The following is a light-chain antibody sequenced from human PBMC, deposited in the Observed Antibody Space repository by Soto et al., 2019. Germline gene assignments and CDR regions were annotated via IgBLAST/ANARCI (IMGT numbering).Light chain of an antibody. CDR1: QGIGHD. CDR2: ASS. Sequence: GDRVTITCRASQGIGHDLGWYQQKPGKAPTVLIYASSTLQTGVPSRFSGSGSGTDFSLTISSLHPEDVATYYCQQVDSYPRTFGQGTKVDI. J-gene: IGKJ1*01. CDR3: QQVDSYPRT. V-gene: IGKV1-6*01.